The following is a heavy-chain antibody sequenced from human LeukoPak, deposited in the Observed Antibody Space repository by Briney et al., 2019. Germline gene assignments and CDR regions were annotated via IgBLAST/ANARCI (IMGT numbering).Heavy chain of an antibody. V-gene: IGHV3-30-3*01. CDR1: GFTFSSYA. J-gene: IGHJ4*02. D-gene: IGHD3-16*01. CDR2: ISYDGSNK. CDR3: ARTRKFD. Sequence: GGSLRLSCAASGFTFSSYAMHWVRQAPGKGLEWVAVISYDGSNKYYADSVKGRFTISRDNSKNTLYLQMNSLRAEDTAVYYCARTRKFDWGQGTLVTVS.